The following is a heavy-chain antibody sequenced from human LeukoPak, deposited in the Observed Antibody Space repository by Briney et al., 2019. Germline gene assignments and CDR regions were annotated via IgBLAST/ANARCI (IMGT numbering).Heavy chain of an antibody. Sequence: GGSLRLXCAASGFTFSSYGMHWVRRAPGKGLEWVAFIRYDGSNKYYADSVKGRFTISRDNSKNTLYLQMNSLRAEDTAVYYCAKDIKPMIVVVSDFDYWGQGTLVTVSS. CDR2: IRYDGSNK. D-gene: IGHD3-22*01. CDR1: GFTFSSYG. CDR3: AKDIKPMIVVVSDFDY. V-gene: IGHV3-30*02. J-gene: IGHJ4*02.